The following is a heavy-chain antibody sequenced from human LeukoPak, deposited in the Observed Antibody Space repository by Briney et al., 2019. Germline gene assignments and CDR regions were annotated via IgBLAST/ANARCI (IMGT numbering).Heavy chain of an antibody. J-gene: IGHJ1*01. V-gene: IGHV3-21*01. Sequence: GGSLRLSCAASGFTVSTNYMTWVRQAPGKGPEWVSSISSSSSYIYYADSVKGRFTISRDNAKNSLYLQMNSLRAEDTAVYYCATYSSLNRREFQYWGQGTLLTVSS. CDR2: ISSSSSYI. CDR3: ATYSSLNRREFQY. D-gene: IGHD3-22*01. CDR1: GFTVSTNY.